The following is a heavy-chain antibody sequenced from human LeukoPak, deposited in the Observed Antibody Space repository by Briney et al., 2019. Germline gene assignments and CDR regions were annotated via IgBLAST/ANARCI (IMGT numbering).Heavy chain of an antibody. CDR3: AKAGAIKFDF. J-gene: IGHJ4*02. V-gene: IGHV3-23*01. D-gene: IGHD1-26*01. CDR2: INGGGTGT. Sequence: GGSLRLSCAASGFIFSNSAMSWVRQAPGKGLEWVSGINGGGTGTYYAYSARGRVTISRDNSKNTLHLDMNSVRAEDTAIYYCAKAGAIKFDFWGQGILVTVSS. CDR1: GFIFSNSA.